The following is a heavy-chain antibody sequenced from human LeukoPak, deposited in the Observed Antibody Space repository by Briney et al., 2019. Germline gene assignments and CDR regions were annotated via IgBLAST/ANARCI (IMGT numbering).Heavy chain of an antibody. V-gene: IGHV2-5*02. Sequence: SGPTLVKPTQTLTLTCTFSGFSLSTSGVGVGWIRQPPGKALEWLALIYWDDDKRYNPSLKSRLTITKDTSKNQVVLTMTNMDPVDTATYYCAHTGPPTAAAGPIFDYWGQGTLVTVSS. D-gene: IGHD6-13*01. CDR1: GFSLSTSGVG. CDR2: IYWDDDK. J-gene: IGHJ4*02. CDR3: AHTGPPTAAAGPIFDY.